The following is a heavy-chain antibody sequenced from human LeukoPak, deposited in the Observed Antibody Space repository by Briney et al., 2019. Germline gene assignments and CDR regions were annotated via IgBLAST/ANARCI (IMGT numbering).Heavy chain of an antibody. CDR3: ARHEEGYCSGGSCYDWFDP. V-gene: IGHV4-59*08. Sequence: SETLSLTCTVSGGSISSYYWSWIRQPPGKGLEWIGYIYYSGSTNYNPSLKSRVTISVDTSKNQFSLKLSSVPAADTAVYYCARHEEGYCSGGSCYDWFDPWGQGTLVTVSS. J-gene: IGHJ5*02. D-gene: IGHD2-15*01. CDR1: GGSISSYY. CDR2: IYYSGST.